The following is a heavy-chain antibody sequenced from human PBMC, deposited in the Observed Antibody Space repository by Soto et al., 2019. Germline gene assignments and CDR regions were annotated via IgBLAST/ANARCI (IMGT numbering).Heavy chain of an antibody. J-gene: IGHJ6*02. CDR2: IYPGDSDT. D-gene: IGHD5-12*01. V-gene: IGHV5-51*01. Sequence: PGESLKISCKGSGYSFTSYWIGWVRQMPGKGLEWMGVIYPGDSDTRYSPSFQGQVTISADKSISTAYLQWSSLKALDTAMYYCARQGGGGYSGYPTPYYYYGMDVWGQGTTVTVSS. CDR1: GYSFTSYW. CDR3: ARQGGGGYSGYPTPYYYYGMDV.